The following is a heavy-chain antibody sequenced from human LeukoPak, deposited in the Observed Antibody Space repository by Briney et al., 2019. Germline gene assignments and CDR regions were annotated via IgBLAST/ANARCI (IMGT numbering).Heavy chain of an antibody. Sequence: SETLSLTSTLSGGSICSYYWGSSSQPPGKGLEWIGYIYYSGSTNYNPSLKSRVTISVDPSKSQSSLKLSSVTAADTAVYYCARPVSLGFRYYTYSWGQGTLVTVSS. V-gene: IGHV4-59*08. CDR2: IYYSGST. D-gene: IGHD2/OR15-2a*01. CDR1: GGSICSYY. J-gene: IGHJ4*02. CDR3: ARPVSLGFRYYTYS.